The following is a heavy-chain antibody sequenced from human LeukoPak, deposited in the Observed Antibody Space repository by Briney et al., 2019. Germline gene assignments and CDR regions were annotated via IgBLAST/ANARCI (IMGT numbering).Heavy chain of an antibody. J-gene: IGHJ4*02. Sequence: SETLSLTCSVSGGSISGTDYYWSWIRQPPGKGLEWIGYIHHSGTTGYNPSLKSRITISVDPSMNQFSLKLTPMTAADTAVYYCAGRGYAMAYWGQGTLVTVSS. D-gene: IGHD5-12*01. CDR1: GGSISGTDYY. V-gene: IGHV4-30-4*01. CDR2: IHHSGTT. CDR3: AGRGYAMAY.